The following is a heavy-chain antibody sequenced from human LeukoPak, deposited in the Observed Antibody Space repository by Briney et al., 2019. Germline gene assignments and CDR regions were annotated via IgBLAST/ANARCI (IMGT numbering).Heavy chain of an antibody. Sequence: PSETLSLTCAVYGGSFSGYYWSWIRQPPGKGLEWIGEINHRGSTNYNPSLKSRVTISVDTSKNQFSLKLSSVTAADTAVYYCARGERGYSYGFLFDPWGQGTLVTVSS. CDR3: ARGERGYSYGFLFDP. J-gene: IGHJ5*02. CDR1: GGSFSGYY. V-gene: IGHV4-34*01. D-gene: IGHD5-18*01. CDR2: INHRGST.